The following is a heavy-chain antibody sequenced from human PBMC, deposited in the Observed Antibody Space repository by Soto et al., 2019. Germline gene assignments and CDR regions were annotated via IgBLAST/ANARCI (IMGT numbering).Heavy chain of an antibody. CDR3: ARHFGQNDYPGVWSGYAHHFDY. J-gene: IGHJ4*02. CDR2: IQYRGST. V-gene: IGHV4-39*07. Sequence: SETLSLTCTVSDDSITSGAYYWGLIRQPPGKGLEWIGSIQYRGSTNYNPSLKSRITISVDTSKKQFSLKLSSVTAADTAVYYCARHFGQNDYPGVWSGYAHHFDYWGQGTLVTVSS. D-gene: IGHD3-3*01. CDR1: DDSITSGAYY.